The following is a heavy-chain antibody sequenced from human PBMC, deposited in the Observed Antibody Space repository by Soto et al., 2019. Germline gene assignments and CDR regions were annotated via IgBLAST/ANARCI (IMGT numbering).Heavy chain of an antibody. J-gene: IGHJ3*02. CDR1: GFTFRSYS. V-gene: IGHV3-30*18. CDR2: ISYEGSET. CDR3: AKVNCVTTTCYWNDAFDI. Sequence: QVQLVESGGGVVQPGRALRLSCVASGFTFRSYSMHWVRQAPGKGLEWVASISYEGSETFSADSVKGRFTISRDNSKNTLYLQMNSLRAEDTALYYCAKVNCVTTTCYWNDAFDIWGQGTMVTVSS. D-gene: IGHD2-2*01.